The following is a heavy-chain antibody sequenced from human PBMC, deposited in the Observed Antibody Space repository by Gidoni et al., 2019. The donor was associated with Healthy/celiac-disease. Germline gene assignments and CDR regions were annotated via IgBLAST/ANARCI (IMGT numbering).Heavy chain of an antibody. D-gene: IGHD2-2*01. J-gene: IGHJ4*02. V-gene: IGHV3-73*02. CDR3: ILRHPAAMGFR. CDR1: GFTFSGSA. CDR2: IRSKANSYAT. Sequence: EVQLVESGGGLVQPGGSLKLSCAASGFTFSGSAMHWVRLASGKGPEWVGRIRSKANSYATAYAASVKGRFTISRDDSKNTAYLQMNSLKTEDTAVYYCILRHPAAMGFRGGQGTLVTVSS.